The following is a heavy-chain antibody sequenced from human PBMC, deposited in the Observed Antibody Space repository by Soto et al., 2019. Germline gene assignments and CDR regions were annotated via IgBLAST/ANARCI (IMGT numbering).Heavy chain of an antibody. CDR3: ARGERITMVRGVGLGY. J-gene: IGHJ4*02. Sequence: RASVKVSCKASGYTFTSYYMHWVRQAPGQGLEWMGIINPSGGSTSYAQKFQGRVTMTRDTSTSTVYMELSSLRSEDTAVYYCARGERITMVRGVGLGYWGQGTLVTVSS. D-gene: IGHD3-10*01. V-gene: IGHV1-46*01. CDR2: INPSGGST. CDR1: GYTFTSYY.